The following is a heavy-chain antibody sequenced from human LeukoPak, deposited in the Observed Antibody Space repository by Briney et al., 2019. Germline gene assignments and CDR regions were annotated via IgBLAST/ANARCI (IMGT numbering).Heavy chain of an antibody. CDR3: ARVRYDSSGYYSFHFDD. CDR2: IYYSGST. CDR1: GGSISSGDYY. D-gene: IGHD3-22*01. J-gene: IGHJ4*02. Sequence: PSETLSLTCTVSGGSISSGDYYWGWIRQPPGKGLEWIVYIYYSGSTYYNPSLKSRVTISVDTSKSQSSLKLSSVTAADTAVYYCARVRYDSSGYYSFHFDDWGQGTLVTVSS. V-gene: IGHV4-30-4*08.